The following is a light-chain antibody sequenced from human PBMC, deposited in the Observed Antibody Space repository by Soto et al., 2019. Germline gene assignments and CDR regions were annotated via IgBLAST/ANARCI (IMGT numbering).Light chain of an antibody. V-gene: IGLV1-44*01. Sequence: QSVLTQPPSASGTPGQRVTIACSGSSSNIGIPTVKWYQQLPGTAPKLLIYHNNQRPSGVTDRCSGSKSGTSASLAISGLQSEDEADYYCAAWDDSLNGVVFGGGTKLTVL. CDR1: SSNIGIPT. J-gene: IGLJ3*02. CDR3: AAWDDSLNGVV. CDR2: HNN.